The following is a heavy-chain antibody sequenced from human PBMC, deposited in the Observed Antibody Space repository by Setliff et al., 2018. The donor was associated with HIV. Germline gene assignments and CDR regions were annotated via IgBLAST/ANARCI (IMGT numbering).Heavy chain of an antibody. CDR1: GYSFTTFG. Sequence: GASVKVSCKASGYSFTTFGITWVRQAPGQGLEWMGWISGYNDNTNYAQKYQGRVTLTTDTSTNTAYMELRRLRSDDTAVYYCARDVDYTDAFDIWGQGTMVTVSS. D-gene: IGHD4-4*01. V-gene: IGHV1-18*01. CDR2: ISGYNDNT. J-gene: IGHJ3*02. CDR3: ARDVDYTDAFDI.